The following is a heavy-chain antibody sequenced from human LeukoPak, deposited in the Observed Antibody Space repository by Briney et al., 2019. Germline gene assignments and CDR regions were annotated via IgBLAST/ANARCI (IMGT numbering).Heavy chain of an antibody. J-gene: IGHJ5*02. CDR2: IWYDGSNK. Sequence: GRSLRLSCAASGFTFSSYGMHGVRQAPGKGLEWVAVIWYDGSNKYCADSVKGRFTISRDNSKNTLYLQINSLRAEDTAMYYCARELPPVVNYRFDHWGQGTLVTVSS. CDR3: ARELPPVVNYRFDH. V-gene: IGHV3-33*08. CDR1: GFTFSSYG. D-gene: IGHD1-7*01.